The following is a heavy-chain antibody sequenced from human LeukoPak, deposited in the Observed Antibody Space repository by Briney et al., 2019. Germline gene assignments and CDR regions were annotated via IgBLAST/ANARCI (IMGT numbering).Heavy chain of an antibody. CDR3: ARQYSGSYEDY. CDR1: GGSISSDYY. CDR2: IYYSGST. V-gene: IGHV4-39*01. Sequence: SQTLSLTCTVSGGSISSDYYWSWIRQPPGKGLEWIGSIYYSGSTYYNPSLKSRVTISVGTSKNQFSLKLSSVTAADTAVYYCARQYSGSYEDYWGQGTLVTVSS. D-gene: IGHD1-26*01. J-gene: IGHJ4*02.